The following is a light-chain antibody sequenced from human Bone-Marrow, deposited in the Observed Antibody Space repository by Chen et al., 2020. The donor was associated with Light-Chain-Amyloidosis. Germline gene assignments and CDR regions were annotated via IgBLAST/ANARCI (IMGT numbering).Light chain of an antibody. CDR2: GNN. V-gene: IGLV1-44*01. CDR1: SSNISINA. CDR3: AAWDDSLHLWV. J-gene: IGLJ3*02. Sequence: QPVLTQAPSASGTPGQRVNSFCYGSSSNISINAVSWYQHLPGTPPKFLIFGNNQRPSGVPDRFSVSKSGTSASLAISGLQSEDEADYYCAAWDDSLHLWVFGGGTKLTVL.